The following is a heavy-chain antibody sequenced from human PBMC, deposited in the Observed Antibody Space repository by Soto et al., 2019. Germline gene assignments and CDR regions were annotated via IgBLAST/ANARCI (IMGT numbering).Heavy chain of an antibody. Sequence: GGSLRLSCEASGFTFSSYTMNWVRPATGKGLEWVGTSVGSGDGTYYADSVKGRFPISRDNSKNTVYLQMNSLRAEDTAIYYCARALDASLVQVSSCYWGQGTLVTVSS. J-gene: IGHJ4*02. CDR3: ARALDASLVQVSSCY. D-gene: IGHD3-9*01. CDR2: SVGSGDGT. V-gene: IGHV3-23*01. CDR1: GFTFSSYT.